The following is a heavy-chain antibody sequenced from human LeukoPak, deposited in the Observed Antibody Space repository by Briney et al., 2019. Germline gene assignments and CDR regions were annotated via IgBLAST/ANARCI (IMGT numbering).Heavy chain of an antibody. CDR3: AKDFSPKTYYDILTGFDY. CDR2: ISWNSGSI. J-gene: IGHJ4*02. Sequence: GRSLRLSCAASGFTFDDYPMHWVRQAPGKGLEWVSGISWNSGSIGYADSVKGRFTISRDNAKNSLYLQMNSLRAEDMALYYCAKDFSPKTYYDILTGFDYWGQGTLVTVSS. V-gene: IGHV3-9*03. D-gene: IGHD3-9*01. CDR1: GFTFDDYP.